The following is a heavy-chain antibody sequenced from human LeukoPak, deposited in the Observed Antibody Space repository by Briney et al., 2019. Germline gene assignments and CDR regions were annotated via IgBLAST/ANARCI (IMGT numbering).Heavy chain of an antibody. CDR2: IYYSGST. Sequence: SETLSLTCTVSGGSISSYYWSWIRQPPGKGLEWIGYIYYSGSTNYNPSLKSRVTISVDTSKNQFSLKLSSVTAADTAEYYCARTDSSSWFDYWGQGTLVTVSS. J-gene: IGHJ4*02. D-gene: IGHD6-13*01. CDR1: GGSISSYY. V-gene: IGHV4-59*01. CDR3: ARTDSSSWFDY.